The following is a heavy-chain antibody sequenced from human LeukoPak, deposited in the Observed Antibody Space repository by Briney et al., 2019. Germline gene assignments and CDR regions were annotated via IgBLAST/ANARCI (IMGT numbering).Heavy chain of an antibody. V-gene: IGHV1-69*05. Sequence: RASVKVSCKASGGTFSSYAISWVRQAPGQGLEWMGGIIPIFGTANYAQKFQGRVTITTDESTSTAYMELSSLRSEDTAVYYCARLGGGGWGTRYMDVWGKGTTVTVSS. D-gene: IGHD3-16*01. CDR3: ARLGGGGWGTRYMDV. CDR2: IIPIFGTA. CDR1: GGTFSSYA. J-gene: IGHJ6*03.